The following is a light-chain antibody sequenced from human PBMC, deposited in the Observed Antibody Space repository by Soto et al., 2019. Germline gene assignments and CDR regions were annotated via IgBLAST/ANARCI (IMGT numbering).Light chain of an antibody. Sequence: QSVLTQPPSVSAAPGQTVTISCSGGSSNIGNNVVAWYQQFPGTAPKPLIYDNNKRPSGIPDRFSGYKSGTSATLGITGLPGGDEADYYCGTWDSGLNAGGVFGGGTKLTVL. CDR3: GTWDSGLNAGGV. J-gene: IGLJ2*01. CDR1: SSNIGNNV. V-gene: IGLV1-51*01. CDR2: DNN.